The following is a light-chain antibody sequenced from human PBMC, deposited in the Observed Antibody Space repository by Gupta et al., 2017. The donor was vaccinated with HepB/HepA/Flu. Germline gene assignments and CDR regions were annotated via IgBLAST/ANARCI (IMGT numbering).Light chain of an antibody. Sequence: IPMIQYPSSLSASVGDRVTITCQASQDIITYVNWYQQKAGKAPELLIYAAFNSETGVPSRFSRSGSGTDFTFTISILRPEDFATYYCQQDEDLPHTFGQGTNLEIK. V-gene: IGKV1-33*01. CDR3: QQDEDLPHT. CDR2: AAF. J-gene: IGKJ2*01. CDR1: QDIITY.